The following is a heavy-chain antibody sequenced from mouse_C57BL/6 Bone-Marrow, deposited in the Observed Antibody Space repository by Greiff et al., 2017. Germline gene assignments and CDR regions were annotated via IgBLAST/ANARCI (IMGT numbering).Heavy chain of an antibody. Sequence: EVQLQQSGPELVKPGASVKMSCKASGYTFTDYNMHWVKQSHGKSLEWIGYINPNNGGTSYNQKFKGKATLTVNKSSSTAYMELRSLTSEDSAVYYCASSIFIYYGNYDYFDYWGQGTTLTVSS. V-gene: IGHV1-22*01. J-gene: IGHJ2*01. CDR3: ASSIFIYYGNYDYFDY. CDR2: INPNNGGT. D-gene: IGHD2-1*01. CDR1: GYTFTDYN.